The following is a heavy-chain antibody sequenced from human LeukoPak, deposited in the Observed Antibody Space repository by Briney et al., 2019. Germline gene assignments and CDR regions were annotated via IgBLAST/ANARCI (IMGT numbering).Heavy chain of an antibody. V-gene: IGHV1-69*05. CDR3: ARGQGADGYNYYYYYYYMDV. Sequence: GSSVKVSCKASGGTFSSYAISWVRQAPGQGLEWMGGIIPIFGTANYAQKFQGRVTITTDESTSIAYMELSSLRSEDTAVYYCARGQGADGYNYYYYYYYMDVWGKGTTVTVSS. CDR1: GGTFSSYA. CDR2: IIPIFGTA. D-gene: IGHD5-24*01. J-gene: IGHJ6*03.